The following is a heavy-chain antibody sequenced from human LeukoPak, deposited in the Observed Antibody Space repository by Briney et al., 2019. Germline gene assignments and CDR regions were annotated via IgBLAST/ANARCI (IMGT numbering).Heavy chain of an antibody. J-gene: IGHJ4*02. CDR1: GFTFSSYA. CDR3: ARGGGYSGPTAY. Sequence: GGSLRLSCAASGFTFSSYAMSWVRQAPGKGLEWVSAISGSGGSTYYADSVKGRFTISRDNSKNMLYLQMNSLRAEDTAVYYCARGGGYSGPTAYWGQGTLVTVSS. V-gene: IGHV3-23*01. CDR2: ISGSGGST. D-gene: IGHD5-12*01.